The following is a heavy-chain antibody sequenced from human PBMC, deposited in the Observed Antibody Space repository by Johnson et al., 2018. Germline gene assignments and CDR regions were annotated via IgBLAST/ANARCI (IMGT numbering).Heavy chain of an antibody. V-gene: IGHV3-48*02. CDR2: ISSSGNTI. J-gene: IGHJ4*02. D-gene: IGHD3/OR15-3a*01. CDR1: GFTFSNYG. Sequence: VQLVQSGGGVVQPGRSLRLSCAASGFTFSNYGMHWVRQAPGKGLEWVSHISSSGNTIYYADSVKGRITITRDNPKNTLYLQMNSLRDEETAVYYCARRFDFWGQGTQVTVSS. CDR3: ARRFDF.